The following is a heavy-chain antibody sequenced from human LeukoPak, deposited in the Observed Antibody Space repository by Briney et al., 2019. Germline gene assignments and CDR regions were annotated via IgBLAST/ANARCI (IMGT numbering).Heavy chain of an antibody. CDR3: AKPYYYGSGSYYTEEVASDY. Sequence: GGSLRLSCAASGFTFSSYAMHWVRQAPGKGLEWVAVISYDGSNKYYADSVKGRFTISRDNSKNTVYLQMNSLRAEDTAVYYCAKPYYYGSGSYYTEEVASDYWGQETLVTVSS. D-gene: IGHD3-10*01. CDR1: GFTFSSYA. V-gene: IGHV3-30*04. CDR2: ISYDGSNK. J-gene: IGHJ4*02.